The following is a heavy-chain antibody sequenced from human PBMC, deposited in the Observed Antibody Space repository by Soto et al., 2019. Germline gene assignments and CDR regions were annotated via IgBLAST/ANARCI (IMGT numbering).Heavy chain of an antibody. V-gene: IGHV3-23*01. J-gene: IGHJ6*02. CDR3: SKSMGGTANGMDV. CDR1: GFTFSNYA. CDR2: ISGSGGST. D-gene: IGHD2-15*01. Sequence: GGSLRLSCAASGFTFSNYAVTWVRQAPGKGLEWVSTISGSGGSTYYADSVKGRFTISRDNSKNTLYLQMNSLRAEDTALYYCSKSMGGTANGMDVWGQGTTVTVSS.